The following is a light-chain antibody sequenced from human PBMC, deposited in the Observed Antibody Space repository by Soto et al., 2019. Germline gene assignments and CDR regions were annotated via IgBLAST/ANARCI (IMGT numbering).Light chain of an antibody. CDR2: DIN. J-gene: IGLJ1*01. CDR3: VSYTTSASYV. Sequence: QSVLTQPASVSGSPGQSITISCTGTSSDVGNYIFVSWYRQHPGKAPKLMIYDINNRPSGVSNRFSGSKSGNTASLTISGLQAEDEADYYCVSYTTSASYVFGTGTKLTAL. CDR1: SSDVGNYIF. V-gene: IGLV2-14*01.